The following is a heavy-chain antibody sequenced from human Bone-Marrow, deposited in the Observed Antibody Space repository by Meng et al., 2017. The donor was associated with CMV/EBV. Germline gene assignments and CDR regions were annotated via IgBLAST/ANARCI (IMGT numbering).Heavy chain of an antibody. Sequence: LSLTCAASGFTFSDYYMSWIRQAPGKGLEWVSYISSSGSTIYYADSVKGRFTISRDNAKNSLYLQMNSLRAEDTAVYYCARERAPLYDFWSGSFHYYYGMDVWGQGTTVTVSS. CDR3: ARERAPLYDFWSGSFHYYYGMDV. V-gene: IGHV3-11*04. CDR2: ISSSGSTI. D-gene: IGHD3-3*01. J-gene: IGHJ6*02. CDR1: GFTFSDYY.